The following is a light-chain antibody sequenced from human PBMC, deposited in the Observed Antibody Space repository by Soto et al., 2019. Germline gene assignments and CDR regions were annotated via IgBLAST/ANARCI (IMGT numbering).Light chain of an antibody. CDR2: GAS. J-gene: IGKJ1*01. V-gene: IGKV3-20*01. CDR3: QQYGGSPRT. Sequence: EILLTQSPGTLSLSPGERATLSCRASQSINNNYLAWYQQKRGQGPRLLIYGASSRATGIPDRFSGSGSGTDFTLTISSLEPEDFAVYYCQQYGGSPRTFGQGTKVEIK. CDR1: QSINNNY.